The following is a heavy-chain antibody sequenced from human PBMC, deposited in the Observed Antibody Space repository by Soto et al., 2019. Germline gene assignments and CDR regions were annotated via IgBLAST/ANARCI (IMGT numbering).Heavy chain of an antibody. V-gene: IGHV1-69*04. CDR3: ASSREGGSYGALDI. CDR2: IIPILGIA. D-gene: IGHD1-26*01. CDR1: GGTFSSYA. Sequence: ASVKVSCKASGGTFSSYAISWVRQAPGQGLEWMGRIIPILGIANYAQKFQGRVTITADKSTSTAYMELSSLRSEDTAVYYCASSREGGSYGALDIWGQGTMVTVSS. J-gene: IGHJ3*02.